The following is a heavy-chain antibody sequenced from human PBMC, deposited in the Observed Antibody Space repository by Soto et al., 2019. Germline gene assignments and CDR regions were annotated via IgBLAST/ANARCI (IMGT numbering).Heavy chain of an antibody. CDR1: GYTFRNYG. V-gene: IGHV1-18*01. CDR2: VSAFNGDR. J-gene: IGHJ4*02. CDR3: ARTPGSGSYSSF. D-gene: IGHD1-26*01. Sequence: QVQLVQSGAEVKKPGASMKVSCRASGYTFRNYGVTWVRQAPGQGLEWMGWVSAFNGDRNYAQKFQGRVTMTTDTSTSTAYMELRSLRSDDTAVYYCARTPGSGSYSSFWDQGTLVTVSA.